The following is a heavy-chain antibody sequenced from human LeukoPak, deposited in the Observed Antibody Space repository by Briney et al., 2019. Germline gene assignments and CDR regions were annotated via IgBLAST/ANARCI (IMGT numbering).Heavy chain of an antibody. D-gene: IGHD6-19*01. Sequence: GGSLRLSCAASGFTFSSYWMHRVRQVPGKGLVWVSRINSDGSSTSYADSVRGRFTISRDNAKNTLYLQMNSLRAEDTAVYYCASSGWANYFDYWGQGTLVTVTS. CDR1: GFTFSSYW. CDR2: INSDGSST. V-gene: IGHV3-74*01. J-gene: IGHJ4*02. CDR3: ASSGWANYFDY.